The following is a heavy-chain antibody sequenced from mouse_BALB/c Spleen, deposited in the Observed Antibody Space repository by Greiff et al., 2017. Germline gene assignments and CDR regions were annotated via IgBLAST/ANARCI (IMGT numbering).Heavy chain of an antibody. D-gene: IGHD2-1*01. V-gene: IGHV2-9*02. CDR3: ARGGKEFAY. J-gene: IGHJ3*01. Sequence: VQRVESGPGLVAPSQSLSITCTVSGFSLTSYGVHWVRQPPGKGLEWLGVIWAGGSTNYNSALMSRLSISKDNSKSQVFLKMNSLQTDDTAMYYCARGGKEFAYWGQGTLVTVSA. CDR2: IWAGGST. CDR1: GFSLTSYG.